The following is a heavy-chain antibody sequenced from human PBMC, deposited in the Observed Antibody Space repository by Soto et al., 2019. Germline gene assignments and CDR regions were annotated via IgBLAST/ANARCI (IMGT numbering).Heavy chain of an antibody. CDR3: ARDGDYPRQFDY. V-gene: IGHV4-30-4*01. CDR2: IYYSGST. D-gene: IGHD4-17*01. CDR1: GGSISSGDYY. Sequence: QVQLQESGPGLVKPSQTLSLTCTVSGGSISSGDYYWSWIRQPPGKGLEWIGYIYYSGSTYYNPSLKSRXIIXVXMSKNQFSLKLSSVTAADTAVYYCARDGDYPRQFDYWGQGTLVTVSS. J-gene: IGHJ4*02.